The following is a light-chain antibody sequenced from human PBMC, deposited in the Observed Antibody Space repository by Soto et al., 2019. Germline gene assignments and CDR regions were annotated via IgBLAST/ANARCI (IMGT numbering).Light chain of an antibody. CDR3: QQYGSSPSWT. V-gene: IGKV3-20*01. J-gene: IGKJ1*01. Sequence: EFVLTQSPGTLSLSPGERATLSCRAIQSVSSSYLAWYQQKPGQAPRLLIYGASSRATGIPDRFSGSGSGTDFTLTISRLEPEDFAVYYCQQYGSSPSWTFGQGTKVDIK. CDR1: QSVSSSY. CDR2: GAS.